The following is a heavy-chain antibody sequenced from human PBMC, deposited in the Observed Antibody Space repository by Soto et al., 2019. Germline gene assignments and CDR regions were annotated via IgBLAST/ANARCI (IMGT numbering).Heavy chain of an antibody. Sequence: GGSLRLSCAASGFTFSSYDMHWVRQATGKGLEWVSAIGTAGDTYYPGSVKGRFTISRENAKNSLYLQMNSLRAGDTAVYYCAGDMYSSSWYGGYYYGMDVWGQGTTVTVSS. D-gene: IGHD6-13*01. CDR2: IGTAGDT. CDR1: GFTFSSYD. J-gene: IGHJ6*02. CDR3: AGDMYSSSWYGGYYYGMDV. V-gene: IGHV3-13*01.